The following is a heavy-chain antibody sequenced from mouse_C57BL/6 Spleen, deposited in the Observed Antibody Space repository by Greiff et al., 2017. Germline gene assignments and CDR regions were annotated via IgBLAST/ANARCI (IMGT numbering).Heavy chain of an antibody. V-gene: IGHV1-18*01. D-gene: IGHD2-2*01. J-gene: IGHJ2*01. Sequence: EVQLQQSGPELVKPGASVKIPCKASGYTFTDYNMDWVKQSHGKSLEWIGDINPNNGGTIYNQKFKGKATLTVDKSSSTAYMELRSLTSEDTAVYYCARVDYYGYEDYFDYWGQGTTLTVSS. CDR2: INPNNGGT. CDR1: GYTFTDYN. CDR3: ARVDYYGYEDYFDY.